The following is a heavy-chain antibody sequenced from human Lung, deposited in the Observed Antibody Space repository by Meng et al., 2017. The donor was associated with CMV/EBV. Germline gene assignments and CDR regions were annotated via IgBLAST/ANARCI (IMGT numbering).Heavy chain of an antibody. Sequence: GGSXRLXXAASGFTFSDYAMSWVRQAPGKGLEWVSGIRGSGDTTYYADSVRGRFTISRDSSKNTLCVQMNSLRAEDTAVYYCAKSVAYYDSRGHLSGYYFDYWGQGTXVTVSS. J-gene: IGHJ4*02. CDR1: GFTFSDYA. D-gene: IGHD3-22*01. CDR2: IRGSGDTT. CDR3: AKSVAYYDSRGHLSGYYFDY. V-gene: IGHV3-23*01.